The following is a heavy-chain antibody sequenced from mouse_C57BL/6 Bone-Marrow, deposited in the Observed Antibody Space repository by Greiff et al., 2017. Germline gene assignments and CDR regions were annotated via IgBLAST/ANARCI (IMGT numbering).Heavy chain of an antibody. CDR3: ARKDGSSPYYFDY. CDR1: GYSFTGYY. CDR2: INPSTGGT. V-gene: IGHV1-42*01. Sequence: VQLQQSGPELVKPGASVKISCKASGYSFTGYYMNWVKQSPEKSLEWIGEINPSTGGTTYNQKFKAKATLTVDKSSSTAYMQLKSLTSEDSAVYYCARKDGSSPYYFDYWDQGTTLTVSS. D-gene: IGHD1-1*01. J-gene: IGHJ2*01.